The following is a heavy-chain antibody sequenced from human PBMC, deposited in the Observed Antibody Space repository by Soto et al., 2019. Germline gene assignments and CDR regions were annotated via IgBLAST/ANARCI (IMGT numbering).Heavy chain of an antibody. CDR1: GFTFSSYA. V-gene: IGHV3-30-3*01. D-gene: IGHD3-3*01. CDR2: ISYDGSNK. CDR3: ARGRRITIFGVVTSTYYYYYGMDV. Sequence: GGSLRLSCVASGFTFSSYAMHWVRQAPGKGLEWVAVISYDGSNKYYADSVKGRFTISRDNSKNTLYLQMNSLRAEDTAVYYCARGRRITIFGVVTSTYYYYYGMDVWGQGTTVTVS. J-gene: IGHJ6*02.